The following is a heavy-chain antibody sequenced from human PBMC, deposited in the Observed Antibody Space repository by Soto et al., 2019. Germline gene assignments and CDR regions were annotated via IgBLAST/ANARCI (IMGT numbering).Heavy chain of an antibody. J-gene: IGHJ4*02. Sequence: GASVKVPCKPYRYTFINYGITWVRQAPGQGLEWMGWISGYDGNTNYAPKLQGRVTMTRDTSTSTVYMELRSLRSDDTAVYYCARDRGRSCSGGTCPFDYWGQGTLVTVSS. D-gene: IGHD2-15*01. CDR2: ISGYDGNT. CDR1: RYTFINYG. CDR3: ARDRGRSCSGGTCPFDY. V-gene: IGHV1-18*01.